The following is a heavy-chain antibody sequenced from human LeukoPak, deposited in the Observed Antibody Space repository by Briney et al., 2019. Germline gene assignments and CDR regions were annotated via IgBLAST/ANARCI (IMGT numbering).Heavy chain of an antibody. CDR3: ARGGYYGSGNDFRFDP. J-gene: IGHJ5*02. D-gene: IGHD3-10*01. CDR2: MYHSGST. CDR1: GYSTSSAYY. V-gene: IGHV4-38-2*02. Sequence: SETLSLTCSVSGYSTSSAYYWGWIRQPPGKGLEWIGTMYHSGSTNYNPSLKSRVTISVDTSKNQFSLKLTSVTAADTAVYFCARGGYYGSGNDFRFDPWGQGTLVTVSS.